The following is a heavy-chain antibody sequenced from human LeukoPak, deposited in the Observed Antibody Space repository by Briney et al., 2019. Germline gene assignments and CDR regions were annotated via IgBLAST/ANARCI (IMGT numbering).Heavy chain of an antibody. J-gene: IGHJ4*02. D-gene: IGHD3-22*01. CDR2: ISGSGGST. CDR3: AKDLRRTMSVGGDY. V-gene: IGHV3-23*01. Sequence: GGSLRLSCAASGFTFSSYPMSWVRQAPGKGLQWVSAISGSGGSTYYADSVKGRFTISRDNSKNTLYLQMNSLRAEDTAVYYCAKDLRRTMSVGGDYWGQGTLVTVSS. CDR1: GFTFSSYP.